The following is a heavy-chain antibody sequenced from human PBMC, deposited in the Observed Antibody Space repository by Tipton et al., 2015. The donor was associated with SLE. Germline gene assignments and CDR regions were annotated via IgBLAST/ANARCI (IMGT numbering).Heavy chain of an antibody. CDR1: GGSISSSNW. CDR3: ASRRMTTVVTHAFDI. D-gene: IGHD4-23*01. CDR2: IYHSGST. Sequence: SLSLTCAVSGGSISSSNWWSWVRQPPGKGLEWIGEIYHSGSTNYNPSLKSRVTISVDTSKNQFSLKLSSVTAADTAVYYCASRRMTTVVTHAFDIWGQGTMVTVSS. V-gene: IGHV4-4*02. J-gene: IGHJ3*02.